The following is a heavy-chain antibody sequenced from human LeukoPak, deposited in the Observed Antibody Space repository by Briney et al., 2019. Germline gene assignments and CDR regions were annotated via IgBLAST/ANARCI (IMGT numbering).Heavy chain of an antibody. V-gene: IGHV3-7*01. CDR1: RFTFSTYW. CDR3: ARVVSTSSPYYYYMDV. J-gene: IGHJ6*03. D-gene: IGHD2-2*01. CDR2: IRQDGSEK. Sequence: GGSLRLSCTASRFTFSTYWMSWVRQAQGKGLEWVANIRQDGSEKYYVDSVKGRFTISRDNAKNSLYLQMNSLRAEDTAVYYCARVVSTSSPYYYYMDVWGKGTTVTVSS.